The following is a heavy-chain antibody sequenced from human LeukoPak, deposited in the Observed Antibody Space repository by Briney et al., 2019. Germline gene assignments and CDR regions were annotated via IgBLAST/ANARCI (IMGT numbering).Heavy chain of an antibody. CDR3: ARVRSAFDL. CDR1: GGSISSGGYS. J-gene: IGHJ3*01. V-gene: IGHV4-30-2*01. D-gene: IGHD3-3*01. CDR2: IYHSGST. Sequence: SETLSLTCAVSGGSISSGGYSWSWIRQPPGKGLEWIGYIYHSGSTYYNPSLKSRVTISVDRSKNQFSLKLTSVTAADTAVHYCARVRSAFDLWGQGTMVTVSS.